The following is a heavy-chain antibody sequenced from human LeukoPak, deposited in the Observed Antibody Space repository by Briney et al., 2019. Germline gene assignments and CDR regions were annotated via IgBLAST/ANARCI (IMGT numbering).Heavy chain of an antibody. CDR1: GYIFTDYA. CDR3: ARGRGTSGSNRDFYFYYYMDV. V-gene: IGHV1-3*01. J-gene: IGHJ6*03. CDR2: MNAANGNT. D-gene: IGHD2-15*01. Sequence: ASVKVSCKASGYIFTDYAIHWLRQAPGQRPEWMGWMNAANGNTKYSQKFQGRITLIRGTSAATAYMELSSLRHDDLAVYYCARGRGTSGSNRDFYFYYYMDVWGKGTTVTVSS.